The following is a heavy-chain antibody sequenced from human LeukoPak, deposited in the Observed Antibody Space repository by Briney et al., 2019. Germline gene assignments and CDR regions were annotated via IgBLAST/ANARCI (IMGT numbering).Heavy chain of an antibody. CDR3: TTGNP. CDR2: MKSKPEGGTT. V-gene: IGHV3-15*01. J-gene: IGHJ5*02. CDR1: GFTFVNAS. Sequence: GGSLRLSCLTSGFTFVNASMSWVRQAPGKGLEWVGLMKSKPEGGTTFYAAPVRGRFTISRDDSRNTLYLQMTSLTIGDTGVYYCTTGNPWGQGTLVTVSS.